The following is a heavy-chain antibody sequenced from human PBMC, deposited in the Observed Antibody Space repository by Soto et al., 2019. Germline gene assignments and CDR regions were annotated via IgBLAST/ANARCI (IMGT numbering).Heavy chain of an antibody. CDR1: GGTFSSYA. V-gene: IGHV1-69*01. Sequence: QVQLVQSGAEVKKPGSSVKVSCKASGGTFSSYAISWVRQAPGQGLEWMGGIIPIFGTANYAQKFQGRVTITADEATSTAYMELSSLRSEDTAVYDCARAASMIVVVINDYYGMDVWGQGTTVTVSS. D-gene: IGHD3-22*01. CDR2: IIPIFGTA. CDR3: ARAASMIVVVINDYYGMDV. J-gene: IGHJ6*02.